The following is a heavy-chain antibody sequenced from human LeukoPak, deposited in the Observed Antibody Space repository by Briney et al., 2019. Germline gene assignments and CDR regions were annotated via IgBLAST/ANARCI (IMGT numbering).Heavy chain of an antibody. CDR3: ARGRIQLWLWRYNWFDP. D-gene: IGHD5-18*01. J-gene: IGHJ5*02. V-gene: IGHV3-21*01. CDR2: ISSSSYI. Sequence: GGSLRLSCAASGFTFSSYSMNWVRQAPGKGLEWVSSISSSSYIYYADSVKGRFTISRDNAKNSLYLQMNSLRAEDTAVYYCARGRIQLWLWRYNWFDPWGQGTLVTVSS. CDR1: GFTFSSYS.